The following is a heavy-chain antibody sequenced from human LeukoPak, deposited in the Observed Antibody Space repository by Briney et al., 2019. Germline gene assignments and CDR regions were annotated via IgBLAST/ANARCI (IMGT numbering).Heavy chain of an antibody. D-gene: IGHD3-9*01. CDR2: IYTSGST. CDR3: ATNGDYDILTRQNYYYYGMDV. Sequence: SETLSLTCTVSGGSISSYYWSWIRQPAGKGLEWIGRIYTSGSTNYNPSLKSRVTMSVDTSKNQFSLKLSSVTAADTAVYYCATNGDYDILTRQNYYYYGMDVWGQGTTVTVSS. CDR1: GGSISSYY. V-gene: IGHV4-4*07. J-gene: IGHJ6*02.